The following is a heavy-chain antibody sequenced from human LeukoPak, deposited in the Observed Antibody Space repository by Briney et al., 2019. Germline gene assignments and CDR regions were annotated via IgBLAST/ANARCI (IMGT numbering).Heavy chain of an antibody. V-gene: IGHV3-11*04. Sequence: GGSLRLSCAASGFTFSDYYMIWIRQAPGKGLECVSYISSSGRNIYYADSVKGRFTISRDNAKNSLYLQMNSLRAEDMAVYYCARLKGATFISDWGQGTLVTVSS. D-gene: IGHD1-26*01. J-gene: IGHJ4*02. CDR1: GFTFSDYY. CDR3: ARLKGATFISD. CDR2: ISSSGRNI.